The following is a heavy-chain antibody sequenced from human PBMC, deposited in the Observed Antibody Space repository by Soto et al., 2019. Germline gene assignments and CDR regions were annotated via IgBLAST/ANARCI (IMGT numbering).Heavy chain of an antibody. J-gene: IGHJ4*02. Sequence: VQLVESGGGVVQPGRSLRLSCAASGFTFSDYAMHWVRQAPGKGLEWVAVVSHDGRNTHYADSVKGRFTISRDSSKNTVSLEMTSRRAEETAGYYCAKGGRQWLVTSDFNYWGQGALVTVSS. V-gene: IGHV3-30*18. CDR3: AKGGRQWLVTSDFNY. CDR1: GFTFSDYA. D-gene: IGHD6-19*01. CDR2: VSHDGRNT.